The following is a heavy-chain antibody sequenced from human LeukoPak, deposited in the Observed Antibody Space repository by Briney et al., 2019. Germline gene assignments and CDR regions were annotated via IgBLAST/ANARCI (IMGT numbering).Heavy chain of an antibody. CDR3: AKDSISRYYYDSSGYSDY. CDR1: GFTFSSHW. J-gene: IGHJ4*02. Sequence: PGGSLRLSCAASGFTFSSHWMHWVRQAPGKGLVWVSRIKSDGSSTNYADFVEGRFTISRDNSKNTLYLQMDSLRAEDTAVYYCAKDSISRYYYDSSGYSDYWGQGNLVTVSS. V-gene: IGHV3-74*01. CDR2: IKSDGSST. D-gene: IGHD3-22*01.